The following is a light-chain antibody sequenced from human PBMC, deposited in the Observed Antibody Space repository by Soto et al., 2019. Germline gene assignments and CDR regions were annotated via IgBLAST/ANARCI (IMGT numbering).Light chain of an antibody. CDR2: YDS. J-gene: IGLJ2*01. Sequence: SSELTQPPSVSVAPGKTARITCGGNNIGSKSVHWYQQKPGQAPVLVIYYDSDRPSGIPERFSGSNSGNTATLTISRVDAGDEADYYCQVWDSSSDRVVFGGGTKVTVL. V-gene: IGLV3-21*04. CDR3: QVWDSSSDRVV. CDR1: NIGSKS.